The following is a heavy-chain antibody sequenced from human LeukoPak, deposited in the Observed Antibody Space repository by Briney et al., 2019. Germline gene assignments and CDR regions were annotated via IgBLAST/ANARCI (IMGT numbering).Heavy chain of an antibody. CDR1: GFRFSNYG. CDR3: ARGEAIWGPLFDD. Sequence: GGSLRVSCAASGFRFSNYGMNWVRQAPGKGLEWVPSIGSSGIHTFYAGSVKGRFTISRDNTKNSLYLQMYNLRVEDTALYYCARGEAIWGPLFDDWGQGTLVTVSS. V-gene: IGHV3-21*01. CDR2: IGSSGIHT. J-gene: IGHJ4*02. D-gene: IGHD7-27*01.